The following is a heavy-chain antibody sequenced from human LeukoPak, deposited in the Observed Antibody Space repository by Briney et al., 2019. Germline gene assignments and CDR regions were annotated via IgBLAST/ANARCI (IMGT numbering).Heavy chain of an antibody. J-gene: IGHJ4*02. CDR3: ASFHYDFWSGGESF. CDR2: INPNSGGT. V-gene: IGHV1-2*02. CDR1: GYTFTGYY. Sequence: ASVKVSCKASGYTFTGYYMHWVRQAPGQGLEWMGWINPNSGGTNYAQKFQGRVTITADKSTSTAYMELSSLRSEDTAVYYCASFHYDFWSGGESFWGQGTLVTVSS. D-gene: IGHD3-3*01.